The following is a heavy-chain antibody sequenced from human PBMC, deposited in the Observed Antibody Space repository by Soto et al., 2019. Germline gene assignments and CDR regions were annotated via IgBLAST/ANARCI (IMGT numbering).Heavy chain of an antibody. Sequence: GGSLSLSCSASGSIFSSYAMHWVRPAPGKGLEYVSAISSNRSNTYYADSGKGIFTISRDNTKNTQYLKMSSPRAEDTPVSYCVKDQSGRPYYFDYWGPGTLVTVSS. CDR2: ISSNRSNT. V-gene: IGHV3-64D*09. J-gene: IGHJ4*02. D-gene: IGHD1-26*01. CDR1: GSIFSSYA. CDR3: VKDQSGRPYYFDY.